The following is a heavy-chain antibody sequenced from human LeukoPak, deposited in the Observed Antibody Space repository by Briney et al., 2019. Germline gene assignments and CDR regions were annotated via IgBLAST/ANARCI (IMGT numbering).Heavy chain of an antibody. V-gene: IGHV3-7*05. CDR3: ARVLTGIAAAGTDAFDI. D-gene: IGHD6-13*01. CDR2: INQVGIEK. Sequence: GGSLRLSCAASGFTFSNYWVTWVRQAPGKGLGWVANINQVGIEKYYVDSVKGRFTISRDNAKNSLYLQMNRLGSGHPTAYYCARVLTGIAAAGTDAFDIWGQGTMVTVSS. J-gene: IGHJ3*02. CDR1: GFTFSNYW.